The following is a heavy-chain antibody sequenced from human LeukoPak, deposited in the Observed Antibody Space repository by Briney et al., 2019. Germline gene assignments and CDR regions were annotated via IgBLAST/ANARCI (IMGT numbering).Heavy chain of an antibody. V-gene: IGHV1-18*01. Sequence: ASVKVSCKASGYTFTSYGISWVRQAPGQGLEWMGWISAYNGNTNYAQKLQGRVTMTTDTSTTAAYMELRSLRSDDTAVYYCARDPDSSSWYSLLEGMGVWGQGTTVTVSS. CDR3: ARDPDSSSWYSLLEGMGV. CDR2: ISAYNGNT. CDR1: GYTFTSYG. J-gene: IGHJ6*02. D-gene: IGHD6-13*01.